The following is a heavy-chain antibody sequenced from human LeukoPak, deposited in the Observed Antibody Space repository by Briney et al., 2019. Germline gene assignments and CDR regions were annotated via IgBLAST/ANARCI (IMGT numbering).Heavy chain of an antibody. CDR2: VYHTGST. Sequence: SETLSLTCAVSGGSISSPNWWTWVRQPPGKGLEWIGEVYHTGSTNYNPSLKSRVTISVDKSNNQFSLKLTSVTAADTAVYYCARTRGPEAVTPRFDPWGPGTLVTVSS. J-gene: IGHJ5*02. D-gene: IGHD4-17*01. V-gene: IGHV4-4*02. CDR1: GGSISSPNW. CDR3: ARTRGPEAVTPRFDP.